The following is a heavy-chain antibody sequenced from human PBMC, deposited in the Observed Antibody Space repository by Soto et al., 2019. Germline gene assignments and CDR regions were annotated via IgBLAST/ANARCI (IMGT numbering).Heavy chain of an antibody. CDR3: ARDYGRYISGPSHFQH. J-gene: IGHJ1*01. D-gene: IGHD6-19*01. CDR2: ISYDGSNK. CDR1: GFTFSSYA. V-gene: IGHV3-30-3*01. Sequence: QVQLVESGGGVVQPGRSLRLSCAASGFTFSSYAMHWVRQAPGKGLEWVVVISYDGSNKYYADSVKGRFTISRDNSKNTLYLQMNSLRAEDTAVYHCARDYGRYISGPSHFQHWGQGTLVTVSS.